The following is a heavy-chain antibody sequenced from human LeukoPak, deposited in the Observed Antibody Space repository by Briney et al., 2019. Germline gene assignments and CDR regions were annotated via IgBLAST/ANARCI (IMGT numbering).Heavy chain of an antibody. CDR3: ATTQDSSSSWPIDY. J-gene: IGHJ4*02. CDR2: IHHSGST. CDR1: GGSIYSGTYF. Sequence: SETLSLTCTVSGGSIYSGTYFWNWIRQPPGKGLEWIGYIHHSGSTYYNPSLKSRVTISVDRSKNQFSLKLNSVTAADTAVYYCATTQDSSSSWPIDYWGQGTLVTISS. D-gene: IGHD6-13*01. V-gene: IGHV4-30-2*01.